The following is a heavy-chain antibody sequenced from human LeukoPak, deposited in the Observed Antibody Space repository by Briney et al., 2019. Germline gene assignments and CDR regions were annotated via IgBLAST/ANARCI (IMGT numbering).Heavy chain of an antibody. CDR3: ARDPRPDFDYGDSEYFQH. CDR1: GGTFSSYA. Sequence: SVKVSCKASGGTFSSYAISWVRQAPGQGLEWMGGIIPIFGTANYAQKFQGRVTITADESMSTAYMELSSLRSEDTAVYYCARDPRPDFDYGDSEYFQHWGQGTLVTVSS. D-gene: IGHD4-17*01. J-gene: IGHJ1*01. CDR2: IIPIFGTA. V-gene: IGHV1-69*13.